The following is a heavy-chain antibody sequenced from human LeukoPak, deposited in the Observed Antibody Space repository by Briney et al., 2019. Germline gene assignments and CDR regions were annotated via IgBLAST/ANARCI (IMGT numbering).Heavy chain of an antibody. CDR2: ISADGNKK. CDR1: GFTSSSYE. V-gene: IGHV3-30*04. D-gene: IGHD4-23*01. CDR3: ARGAHKRDDYGGFFDY. J-gene: IGHJ4*02. Sequence: VGSLRLSCAASGFTSSSYEMNCVREAPRKGLGCVAVISADGNKKDYADSAKGRRTLSRDNSKNTLYLQMNSLRTEDTALYYCARGAHKRDDYGGFFDYWGQGTLVTVSS.